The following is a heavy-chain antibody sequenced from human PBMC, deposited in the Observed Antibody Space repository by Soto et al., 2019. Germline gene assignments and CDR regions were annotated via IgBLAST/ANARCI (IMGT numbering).Heavy chain of an antibody. J-gene: IGHJ5*02. Sequence: EVQLLESGGGLVQPGGSLRLSCAASGFTFSIYAMSWVRQAPGKGLEWISSISSGGTSTYYADSVKGQFSISRDNSKNTLYIQMSSPRAEHTAIYYCAKYLSGDYHGGGSWFEPCGQGTLVTVSS. CDR2: ISSGGTST. CDR3: AKYLSGDYHGGGSWFEP. V-gene: IGHV3-23*01. D-gene: IGHD3-10*01. CDR1: GFTFSIYA.